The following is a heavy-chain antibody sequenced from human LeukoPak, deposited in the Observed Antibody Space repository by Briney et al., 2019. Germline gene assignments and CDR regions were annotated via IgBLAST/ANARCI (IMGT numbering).Heavy chain of an antibody. CDR3: ESLYGGYDSAYFDY. CDR2: IYYSGST. J-gene: IGHJ4*02. Sequence: SETLSLTCTVSGGSISSYYWSWIRQPPGKGLEWIGYIYYSGSTNSNPSLKSRVTISVDTSKNQLSLKLSPVTGADTPVYYWESLYGGYDSAYFDYWGQGTLVTVSS. D-gene: IGHD5-12*01. V-gene: IGHV4-59*01. CDR1: GGSISSYY.